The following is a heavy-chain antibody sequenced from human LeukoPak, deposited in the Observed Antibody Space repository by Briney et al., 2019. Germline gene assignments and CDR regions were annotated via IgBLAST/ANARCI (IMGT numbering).Heavy chain of an antibody. V-gene: IGHV3-48*03. J-gene: IGHJ4*02. Sequence: QPGGSLRLSWAAAGFTLSSYEMNWVRQAPGEGLEWVSFISSSGSAIHYADSVRGRFTISRDNAKNSLFLQMSRLRAEDTAVYYCAREKLSFFDSSVYFDHWGQGTLVTVSS. D-gene: IGHD3-22*01. CDR2: ISSSGSAI. CDR1: GFTLSSYE. CDR3: AREKLSFFDSSVYFDH.